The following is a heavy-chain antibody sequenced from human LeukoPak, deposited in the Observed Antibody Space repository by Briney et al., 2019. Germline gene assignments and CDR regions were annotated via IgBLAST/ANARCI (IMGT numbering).Heavy chain of an antibody. CDR2: IGGGGTL. J-gene: IGHJ4*02. Sequence: PGGSLRLSCAASGFTVSSYAMGWVRQAPGKGLEWVSAIGGGGTLYYADSVKGRFSISRDISKNTLLLQMNSLRAEDTAVYYCGRRRYDWGGDFANCGQGTLVTVSS. CDR3: GRRRYDWGGDFAN. CDR1: GFTVSSYA. V-gene: IGHV3-23*01. D-gene: IGHD3-16*01.